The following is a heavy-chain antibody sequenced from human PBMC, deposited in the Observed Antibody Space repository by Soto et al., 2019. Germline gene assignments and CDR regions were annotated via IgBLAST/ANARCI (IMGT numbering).Heavy chain of an antibody. CDR2: ISGSGGST. J-gene: IGHJ4*02. D-gene: IGHD4-17*01. CDR3: ARAFHPVTLQVYY. V-gene: IGHV3-23*01. Sequence: PGGSLRLSCAASGFTFSSYSMSWVRQAPGKGLEWVSAISGSGGSTYYADSVKGRFTISRDNSKNTLYLQMNSLRVEDTAVYYCARAFHPVTLQVYYWGQGTPVTVSS. CDR1: GFTFSSYS.